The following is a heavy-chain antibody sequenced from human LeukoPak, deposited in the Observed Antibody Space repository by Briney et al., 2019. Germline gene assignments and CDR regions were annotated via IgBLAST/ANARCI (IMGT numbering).Heavy chain of an antibody. D-gene: IGHD6-6*01. CDR3: ARVILDSSSSLFYYYYYMDV. J-gene: IGHJ6*03. Sequence: SETLSLTCTVSGGSISSYYWSWIRQPPGKGLEWIGDIYYSGSTNYNPSLKSRVTISVDTSKNQFPLKLSSVTAADTAVYYCARVILDSSSSLFYYYYYMDVWGKGTTVTVSS. CDR1: GGSISSYY. V-gene: IGHV4-59*01. CDR2: IYYSGST.